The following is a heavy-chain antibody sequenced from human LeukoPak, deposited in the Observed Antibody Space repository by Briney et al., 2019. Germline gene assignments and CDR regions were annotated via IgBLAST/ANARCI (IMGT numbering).Heavy chain of an antibody. J-gene: IGHJ4*02. CDR1: GFXVSRTY. Sequence: GGSLRLSCVASGFXVSRTYMSWVRQAPGKGLEWVSLFYSGDTTYYADSVKGRFTVSSDDSKNTLYLQMNSLRAEDTAVYYCARDRYLDYWGQGTLVTVSS. CDR3: ARDRYLDY. V-gene: IGHV3-53*01. CDR2: FYSGDTT.